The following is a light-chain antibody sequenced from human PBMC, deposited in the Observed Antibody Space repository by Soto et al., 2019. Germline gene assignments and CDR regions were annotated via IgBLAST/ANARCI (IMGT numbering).Light chain of an antibody. CDR3: LQDYNFTWP. V-gene: IGKV1-6*01. J-gene: IGKJ1*01. Sequence: IQMTPSPSSLSASVVDRVTITYHSSQGIRNDLGWYQQKPGKAPKLLIYAASSLQSGVPSRFSGSGSGTDFTLTISSLQPEDFATYYCLQDYNFTWPFGQGTRWIS. CDR2: AAS. CDR1: QGIRND.